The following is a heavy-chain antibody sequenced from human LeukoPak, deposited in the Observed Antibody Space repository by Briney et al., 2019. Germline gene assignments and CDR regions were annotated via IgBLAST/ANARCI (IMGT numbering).Heavy chain of an antibody. CDR2: MNPNSGNT. V-gene: IGHV1-8*01. CDR3: ARGAQKTYSSSWDYYYYGMDV. D-gene: IGHD6-13*01. J-gene: IGHJ6*02. CDR1: GYTCTSYD. Sequence: GASVKVSCKASGYTCTSYDINWVRQATGQGLEWMGWMNPNSGNTGYAQKFQGRVTMTRNTSISTAYMELSSLRSEDTAVYYCARGAQKTYSSSWDYYYYGMDVWGQGTTVTVSS.